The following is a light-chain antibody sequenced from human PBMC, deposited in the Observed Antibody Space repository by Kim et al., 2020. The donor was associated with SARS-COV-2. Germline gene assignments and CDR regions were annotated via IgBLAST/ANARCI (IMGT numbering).Light chain of an antibody. CDR2: DVS. CDR3: IPYTTIATRV. J-gene: IGLJ2*01. V-gene: IGLV2-14*03. CDR1: SSDVGAYYY. Sequence: GQSLTISSTGPSSDVGAYYYVSWFQQHPGKVPKLLIFDVSHRPSGVSNPFSVSTAFNTSSLTISVLRAEDEVDYYCIPYTTIATRVFGVGTQLTVL.